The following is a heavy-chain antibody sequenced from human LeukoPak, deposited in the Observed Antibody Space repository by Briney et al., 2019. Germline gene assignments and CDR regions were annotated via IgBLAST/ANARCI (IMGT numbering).Heavy chain of an antibody. J-gene: IGHJ6*03. CDR1: GGTFSSYA. CDR3: ARGKNDFWSGYYGAQHPPWYYYYYMDV. Sequence: GASVKVSCKASGGTFSSYAISWVRQAPGQGLEWMGGIIPIFGTANYAQKFQGRVTITTDESTSTAYMELSSLRSEDTAVYYCARGKNDFWSGYYGAQHPPWYYYYYMDVWGKGTTVTVSS. CDR2: IIPIFGTA. V-gene: IGHV1-69*05. D-gene: IGHD3-3*01.